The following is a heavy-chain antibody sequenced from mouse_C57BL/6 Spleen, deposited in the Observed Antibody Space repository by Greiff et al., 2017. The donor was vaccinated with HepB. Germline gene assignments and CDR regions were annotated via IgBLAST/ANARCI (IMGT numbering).Heavy chain of an antibody. Sequence: EVKLVESGGGLVKPGGSLKLSCAASGFTFSSYAMSWVRQTPEKRLEWVATISDGGSYTYYPDNVKGRFTISRDNAKNNLYLQMSHLKSEDTAMYYCAREGDGSKAYWGQGTLVTVSA. V-gene: IGHV5-4*01. J-gene: IGHJ3*01. CDR3: AREGDGSKAY. CDR1: GFTFSSYA. CDR2: ISDGGSYT. D-gene: IGHD2-5*01.